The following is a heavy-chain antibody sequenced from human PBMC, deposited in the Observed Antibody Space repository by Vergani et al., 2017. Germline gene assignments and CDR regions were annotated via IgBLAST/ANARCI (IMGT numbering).Heavy chain of an antibody. V-gene: IGHV3-23*04. CDR2: ISGSGGST. J-gene: IGHJ4*02. D-gene: IGHD2-21*02. CDR1: GGTFSSYA. CDR3: AKESVVTDPY. Sequence: VQLVQSGAEVKKPGSSVKVSCKASGGTFSSYAMSWVRQAPGKGLEWVSAISGSGGSTYYADSVKGRFTISRDNSKNTLYLQMNSLRAEDTAVYYCAKESVVTDPYWGQGTLVTVSS.